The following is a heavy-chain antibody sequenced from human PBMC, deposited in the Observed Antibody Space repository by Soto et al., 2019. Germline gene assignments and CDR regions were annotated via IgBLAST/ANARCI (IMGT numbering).Heavy chain of an antibody. D-gene: IGHD5-18*01. CDR3: ARVRTRGYSSTTLNWFDP. CDR2: IKQDGSEK. Sequence: EVQLVESGGGLVQPGGSLRLSCAASGFTFSSYWMSWVRQAPGKGLEWVANIKQDGSEKYYVDSVKGRFTISRDNAQNSLYLHMNSLRAEDTAVYYCARVRTRGYSSTTLNWFDPWGQRTLVTVSS. J-gene: IGHJ5*02. CDR1: GFTFSSYW. V-gene: IGHV3-7*05.